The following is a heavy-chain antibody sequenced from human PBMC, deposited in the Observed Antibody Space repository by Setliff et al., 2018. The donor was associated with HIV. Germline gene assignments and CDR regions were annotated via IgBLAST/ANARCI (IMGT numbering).Heavy chain of an antibody. CDR2: IYTSGSN. D-gene: IGHD3-22*01. V-gene: IGHV4-4*08. CDR1: GGSISSYY. J-gene: IGHJ6*03. Sequence: SETLSLTCTLSGGSISSYYCSWTRQPPGKGLEWIGYIYTSGSNNYNPSLKSRVTISVDRSKTQFSLKLSSVTAADTAVYYCARALSDDSSGYFTPHDHMDVWGKGTTVTVSS. CDR3: ARALSDDSSGYFTPHDHMDV.